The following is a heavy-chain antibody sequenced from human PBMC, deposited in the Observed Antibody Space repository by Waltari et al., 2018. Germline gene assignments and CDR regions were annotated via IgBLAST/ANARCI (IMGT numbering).Heavy chain of an antibody. V-gene: IGHV3-48*01. CDR2: ISSRGSAT. CDR1: GFTFTQYT. J-gene: IGHJ4*02. D-gene: IGHD3-10*01. CDR3: ARGRYGAGSYSDYDY. Sequence: EVQMLESGGGLVEPGGSLRLACTTSGFTFTQYTMSGVRQTPTRVLECVSYISSRGSATHYADSVRGRFTISRDSSKGSVYLQMNNLRADDASMYYCARGRYGAGSYSDYDYWGQGTLVTVSS.